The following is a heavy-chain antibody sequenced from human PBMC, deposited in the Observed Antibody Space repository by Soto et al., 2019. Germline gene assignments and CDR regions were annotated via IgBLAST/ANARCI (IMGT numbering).Heavy chain of an antibody. CDR2: INAYNVNT. Sequence: ASVKVSCKASGYTFTSYAMHWVRQAPGQRLEWMGWINAYNVNTKYAQKVQGRVTITRDTSTSTAYMELRSLTSDDTAVYYCAREICTGGSCYRTFDYWGQGTLVTVSS. CDR1: GYTFTSYA. V-gene: IGHV1-3*01. J-gene: IGHJ4*02. CDR3: AREICTGGSCYRTFDY. D-gene: IGHD2-15*01.